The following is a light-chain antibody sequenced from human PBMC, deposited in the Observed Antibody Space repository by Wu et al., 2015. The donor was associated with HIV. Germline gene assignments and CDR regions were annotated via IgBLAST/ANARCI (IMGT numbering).Light chain of an antibody. CDR1: QDINTY. Sequence: DIQLTQSPSFLSASVGDRVTITCRASQDINTYLAWFQQKPGKAPKLLIYSASSLQSGVPSGFSGSGSGTEFTLTISSLQPEDFATYYCQQLNSYPALTFGGGPRWRSN. V-gene: IGKV1-9*01. CDR2: SAS. CDR3: QQLNSYPALT. J-gene: IGKJ4*01.